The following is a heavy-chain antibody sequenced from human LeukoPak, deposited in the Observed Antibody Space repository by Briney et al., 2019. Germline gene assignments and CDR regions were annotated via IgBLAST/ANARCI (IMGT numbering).Heavy chain of an antibody. J-gene: IGHJ4*02. V-gene: IGHV3-7*04. CDR3: VRGDWYLES. CDR2: INRDGTEK. D-gene: IGHD2-21*01. CDR1: GFNFSDSR. Sequence: GGSLRLSCAPSGFNFSDSRMTWVRQAPGKGLQWVANINRDGTEKHFLDSVEGRFTISRDHAKNSLYLQMNPLRPQDTALYFCVRGDWYLESWGQGTLVTVSS.